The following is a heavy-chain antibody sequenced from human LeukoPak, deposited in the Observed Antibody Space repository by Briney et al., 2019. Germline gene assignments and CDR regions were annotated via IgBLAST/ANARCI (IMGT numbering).Heavy chain of an antibody. Sequence: GGSLRLSCAASGFTFSSYAMSWVRQSPGKGLEWVSAISGSGGSTYYADSVKGRFTISRDNSKNTLYLQMNSLRAEDTAVYYCAKATEAAGTNPDYWGQGTLVTVSS. J-gene: IGHJ4*02. CDR1: GFTFSSYA. V-gene: IGHV3-23*01. D-gene: IGHD1/OR15-1a*01. CDR3: AKATEAAGTNPDY. CDR2: ISGSGGST.